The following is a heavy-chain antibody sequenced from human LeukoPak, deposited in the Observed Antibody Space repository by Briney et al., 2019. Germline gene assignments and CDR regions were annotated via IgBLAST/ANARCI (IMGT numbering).Heavy chain of an antibody. J-gene: IGHJ4*02. CDR3: ARREARDY. V-gene: IGHV3-66*01. Sequence: GGSLRLSCAASEFTVSNNYMSWVRQAPGKGLEWVSVIFSGGSTYYADSVKGRFTISRDNAKNSLYLQMNSLRAEDTAVYYCARREARDYWGQGTLVTASS. CDR2: IFSGGST. CDR1: EFTVSNNY.